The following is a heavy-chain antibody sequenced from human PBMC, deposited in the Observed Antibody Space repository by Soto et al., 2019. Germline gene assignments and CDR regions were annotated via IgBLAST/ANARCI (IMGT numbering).Heavy chain of an antibody. CDR2: IYYSGST. CDR1: GGSISSSSYY. D-gene: IGHD2-2*01. Sequence: SETLSLTCTVSGGSISSSSYYWGWIRQPPGKGLEWIGSIYYSGSTYYNPSLKSRVTISVETSKNQFSLKLSSETAADTAGYYCARWGEVYCSSTSCSVWFDPWGQGTLVTVSS. V-gene: IGHV4-39*01. CDR3: ARWGEVYCSSTSCSVWFDP. J-gene: IGHJ5*02.